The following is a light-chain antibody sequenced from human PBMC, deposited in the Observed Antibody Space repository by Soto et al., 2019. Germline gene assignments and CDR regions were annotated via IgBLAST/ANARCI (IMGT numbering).Light chain of an antibody. CDR2: AAS. Sequence: DIQLTQSPSFLSASVGDRVTITCRASQGISSYLAWYQQKPGKAPKLLIYAASTLQSGVPSRFSGSGSGTEFTLTISSLQPEDFATYYCQQLNSYPPTSGPGTKVDIK. V-gene: IGKV1-9*01. CDR3: QQLNSYPPT. J-gene: IGKJ3*01. CDR1: QGISSY.